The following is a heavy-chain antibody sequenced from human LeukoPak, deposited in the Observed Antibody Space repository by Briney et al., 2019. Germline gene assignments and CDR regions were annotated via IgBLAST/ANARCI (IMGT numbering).Heavy chain of an antibody. J-gene: IGHJ4*02. CDR3: ARDSRTNIVVVPAAMDY. V-gene: IGHV1-69*01. CDR2: IIPIFGTA. CDR1: GGTFSSYA. D-gene: IGHD2-2*01. Sequence: LVKVSCKASGGTFSSYAISWVRQAPGQGLEWMGGIIPIFGTANYAQKFQGRVTITADESTSTAYMELSSLRSEDTAVYYCARDSRTNIVVVPAAMDYWGQGTLVTVSS.